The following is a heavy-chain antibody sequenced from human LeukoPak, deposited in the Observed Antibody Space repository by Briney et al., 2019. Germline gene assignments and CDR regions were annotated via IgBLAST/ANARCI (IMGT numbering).Heavy chain of an antibody. CDR1: GFTSGSYW. Sequence: GGSLRLXCAASGFTSGSYWMHWGRQAPGKGPEWVARIDDDGTDTHYAVSVKGRFTISRDNAKNTLYLQMNSLRGEDTAVYYCARGMLSSAGYHWYYYMDVWGKGAMVTVSS. CDR2: IDDDGTDT. D-gene: IGHD3-3*01. J-gene: IGHJ6*03. CDR3: ARGMLSSAGYHWYYYMDV. V-gene: IGHV3-74*01.